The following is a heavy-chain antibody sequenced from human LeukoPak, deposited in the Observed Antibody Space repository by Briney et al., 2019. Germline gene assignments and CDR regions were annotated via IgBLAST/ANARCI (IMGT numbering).Heavy chain of an antibody. D-gene: IGHD3-10*01. J-gene: IGHJ4*02. CDR1: GFTFSDYY. Sequence: GGSLRLSCAASGFTFSDYYMSWIRQAPGKGLEWVSCISSSSTYTNYADSVKGRFTISRDNAKNSLYLQINSLRDEDTAVYYCARDSRFGKLLIPYFDYWGQGTLVTVSS. CDR2: ISSSSTYT. CDR3: ARDSRFGKLLIPYFDY. V-gene: IGHV3-11*06.